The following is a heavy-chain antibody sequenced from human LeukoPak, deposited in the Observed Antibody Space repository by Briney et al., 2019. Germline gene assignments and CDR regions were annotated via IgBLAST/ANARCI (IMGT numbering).Heavy chain of an antibody. J-gene: IGHJ4*02. CDR3: ARDYGSGRLFYFDY. CDR1: GYTFISYG. D-gene: IGHD6-19*01. V-gene: IGHV1-18*01. CDR2: INTSNGNT. Sequence: ASVKVSCKASGYTFISYGINWVRQAPGQGLEWMGWINTSNGNTNYPQNFQGRVTMTTDTSTSTAYMEPRSLRSDDTAVYYCARDYGSGRLFYFDYWGQGTLVTVSS.